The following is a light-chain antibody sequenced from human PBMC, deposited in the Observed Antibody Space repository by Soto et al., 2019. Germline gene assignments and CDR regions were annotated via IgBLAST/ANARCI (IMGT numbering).Light chain of an antibody. CDR2: RNN. CDR3: ASWDDRLGAVM. CDR1: SSNIGGTNY. Sequence: QSVLTQPPSASGTPGQRVFISCSGSSSNIGGTNYAYWYQQLPGAAPKLLMHRNNLRPSGVPERISGSKSGTSASLAISGLRSEDEAVYYCASWDDRLGAVMFGGGTKLTVL. V-gene: IGLV1-47*01. J-gene: IGLJ3*02.